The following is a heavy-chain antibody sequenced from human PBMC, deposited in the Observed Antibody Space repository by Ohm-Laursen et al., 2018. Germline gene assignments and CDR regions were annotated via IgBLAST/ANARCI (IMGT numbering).Heavy chain of an antibody. CDR3: ARDGGFYYDSSGYHSEPWNDAFDI. V-gene: IGHV4-59*01. D-gene: IGHD3-22*01. Sequence: GTLSLTCTVSGGSISSYYWSWIRQPPGKGLEWIGYIYYSGSTNYNPSLKSRVTISVDTSKNQFSLKLSSVTAEDTAVYYCARDGGFYYDSSGYHSEPWNDAFDIWGQGTPVTISS. CDR2: IYYSGST. CDR1: GGSISSYY. J-gene: IGHJ3*02.